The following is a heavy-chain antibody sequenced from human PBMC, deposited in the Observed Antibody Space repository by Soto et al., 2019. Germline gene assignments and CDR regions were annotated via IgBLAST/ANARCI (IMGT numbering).Heavy chain of an antibody. V-gene: IGHV2-5*02. CDR2: IYWDDDK. CDR3: AHRPEGVAFDI. CDR1: GFSLSTSGVG. J-gene: IGHJ3*02. Sequence: QITLKESGPTLVKPTQTLTLTCTFSGFSLSTSGVGVGWIRQPPGKALEWLALIYWDDDKRYSPSLKSRLTXTXXTSKNQVVLTMTNMDPVDTATYYCAHRPEGVAFDIWGQGTMVTVSS.